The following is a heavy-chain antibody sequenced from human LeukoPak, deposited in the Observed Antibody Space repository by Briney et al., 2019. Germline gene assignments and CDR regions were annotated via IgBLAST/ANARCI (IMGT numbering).Heavy chain of an antibody. V-gene: IGHV3-30*18. CDR2: ISYDGSNK. Sequence: GGSLRLSCAASGFTFSSYGMRWVSQAPGKGLEWVAVISYDGSNKYYADSVKGRFTISRDNSKNTLYLQMNSLRAEDTAVYYCAKDRYNWSEWMTYFDYWGQGTLVTVSS. D-gene: IGHD1-1*01. J-gene: IGHJ4*02. CDR3: AKDRYNWSEWMTYFDY. CDR1: GFTFSSYG.